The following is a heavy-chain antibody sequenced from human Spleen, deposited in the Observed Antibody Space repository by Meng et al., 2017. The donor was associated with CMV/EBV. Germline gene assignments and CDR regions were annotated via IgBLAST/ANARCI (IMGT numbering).Heavy chain of an antibody. D-gene: IGHD6-6*01. V-gene: IGHV3-53*01. CDR3: AREKGYSSSSLYYYYGMDV. CDR2: IYSGGST. Sequence: GESLKISCAASGFTFSDYYMTWIRQAPGKGLEWVSVIYSGGSTYYADSVKGRFTISRDNSKNTLYLQMNSLRAEDTAVYYCAREKGYSSSSLYYYYGMDVWGQGTTVTVSS. J-gene: IGHJ6*02. CDR1: GFTFSDYY.